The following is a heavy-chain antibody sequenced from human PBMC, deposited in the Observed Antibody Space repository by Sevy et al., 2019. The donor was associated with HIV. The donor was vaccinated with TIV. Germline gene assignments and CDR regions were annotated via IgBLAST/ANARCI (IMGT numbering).Heavy chain of an antibody. CDR1: GFTFSNYA. D-gene: IGHD1-26*01. CDR3: AKPWSGSYDDYYYFYYLDA. V-gene: IGHV3-23*01. J-gene: IGHJ6*03. Sequence: GGSLRLSCAASGFTFSNYAMTWVRQAPGKGLEWVSSITGSGISTFYIDSGRGRFTMSRDNSKNMVHLQKSSMRAEDKAIYYCAKPWSGSYDDYYYFYYLDAWGRGTTVTVSS. CDR2: ITGSGIST.